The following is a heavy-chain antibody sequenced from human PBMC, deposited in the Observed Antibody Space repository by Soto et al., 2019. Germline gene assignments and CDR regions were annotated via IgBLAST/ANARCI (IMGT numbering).Heavy chain of an antibody. V-gene: IGHV4-4*02. Sequence: QVQLQESGPGLVKPSWTLSLTCAVSNGSITSGNWWSWVRQPPGKGLEWIGDIYQTGSTNYNPSLRSRVIISVDKSKNTFSLSLSSVTAADTAVYFCAMVWGALAPIAGWFGPWCRGILVTVSS. CDR3: AMVWGALAPIAGWFGP. D-gene: IGHD3-16*01. CDR1: NGSITSGNW. CDR2: IYQTGST. J-gene: IGHJ5*02.